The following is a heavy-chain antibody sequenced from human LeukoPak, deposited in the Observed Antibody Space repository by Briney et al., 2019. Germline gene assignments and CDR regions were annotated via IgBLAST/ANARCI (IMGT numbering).Heavy chain of an antibody. CDR2: ISSSGSTI. CDR3: ARDGITMVRGEPTYYYYYYMDV. Sequence: GGSLRLSCAASGFTFSSYEMNWVRQAPGKGLEWVSYISSSGSTIYYADSVKGRFTISRDNAKNSLYLQMNSLRAEDTAVYYCARDGITMVRGEPTYYYYYYMDVWGKGTTVTISS. D-gene: IGHD3-10*01. J-gene: IGHJ6*03. CDR1: GFTFSSYE. V-gene: IGHV3-48*03.